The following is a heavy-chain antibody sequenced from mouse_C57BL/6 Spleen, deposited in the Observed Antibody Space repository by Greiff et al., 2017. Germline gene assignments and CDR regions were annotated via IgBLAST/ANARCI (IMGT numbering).Heavy chain of an antibody. Sequence: EVQLVESGPELVKPGASVKIPCKASGYTFTDYNMDWVKQSHGKSLEWIGDINPNNGGTIYNQKFKGKATLTVDKSSSTAYMELRSLTSEDTAVYYCARWDYGSSYPDYWGQGTTLTVSS. V-gene: IGHV1-18*01. CDR2: INPNNGGT. CDR1: GYTFTDYN. D-gene: IGHD1-1*01. J-gene: IGHJ2*01. CDR3: ARWDYGSSYPDY.